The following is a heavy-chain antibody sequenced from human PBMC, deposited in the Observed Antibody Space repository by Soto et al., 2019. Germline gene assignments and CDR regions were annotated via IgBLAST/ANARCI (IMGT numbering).Heavy chain of an antibody. CDR3: ARRWFGDFWYYFDY. V-gene: IGHV4-39*01. CDR2: IYYSGST. J-gene: IGHJ4*02. Sequence: SETLSLTCTVSGGSISSSSYYWGWIRQPPGKGLEWIGSIYYSGSTYYNPSLKSRVTISVDTSKNQFSLKLSSVTAADTAVYYCARRWFGDFWYYFDYWGQGTLVTVSS. D-gene: IGHD3-10*01. CDR1: GGSISSSSYY.